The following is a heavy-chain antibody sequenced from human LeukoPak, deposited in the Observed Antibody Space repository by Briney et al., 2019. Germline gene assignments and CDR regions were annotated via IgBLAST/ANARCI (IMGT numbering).Heavy chain of an antibody. Sequence: PGGSLRLSCAASGFTFSSYSMNWVRQAPGKGLEWVSSISSSSSYIYYADSVKGRFTISRDNAKNSLYLQMNSLRAEDTAVYYCARDRQGSGSYTISPRYPIIYWGQGTLVTVSS. CDR3: ARDRQGSGSYTISPRYPIIY. D-gene: IGHD3-10*01. CDR2: ISSSSSYI. CDR1: GFTFSSYS. J-gene: IGHJ4*02. V-gene: IGHV3-21*03.